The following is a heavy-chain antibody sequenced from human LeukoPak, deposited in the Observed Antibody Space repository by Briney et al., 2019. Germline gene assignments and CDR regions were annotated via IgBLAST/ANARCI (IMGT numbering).Heavy chain of an antibody. V-gene: IGHV3-23*01. J-gene: IGHJ4*02. CDR1: GFTFSSYA. CDR2: ISGSGGST. Sequence: AGGSLRLSCAASGFTFSSYAMSWVRQAPGKGLEWVSAISGSGGSTYYADSVKGRFTISRDNSKNTLYLQMNSLRAEDTAVYYSGKDGYYGDYLFDYRCQGTLVTVPS. CDR3: GKDGYYGDYLFDY. D-gene: IGHD4-17*01.